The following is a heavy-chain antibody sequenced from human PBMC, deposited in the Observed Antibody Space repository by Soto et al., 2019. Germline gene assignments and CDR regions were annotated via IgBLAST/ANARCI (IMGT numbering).Heavy chain of an antibody. J-gene: IGHJ4*02. CDR2: ISGSGDNI. CDR3: AKDRYCTSTSCYGEFDY. Sequence: SLRLSCAAAGVTFSSYTMSWVRQAAGKGPEWVSVISGSGDNINYADSVKGRFTISRDNSKNTLYLQMNSLRVEDTAVYYCAKDRYCTSTSCYGEFDYWGQGTLVTVSS. V-gene: IGHV3-23*01. D-gene: IGHD2-2*01. CDR1: GVTFSSYT.